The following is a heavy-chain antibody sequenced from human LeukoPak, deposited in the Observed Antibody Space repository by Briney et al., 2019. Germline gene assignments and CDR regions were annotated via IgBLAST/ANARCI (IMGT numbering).Heavy chain of an antibody. D-gene: IGHD3-10*01. V-gene: IGHV4-59*01. CDR1: GGSISSYY. Sequence: KPSQTLSLTCTVSGGSISSYYWSWIRQPPGKGLEWIGYIYYSGSTNYNPSLKSRVTISVDTSNNQFSLKLSSVTAADTAVYYCARQGSGSYSHFDYWGQGTLVTVSS. J-gene: IGHJ4*02. CDR2: IYYSGST. CDR3: ARQGSGSYSHFDY.